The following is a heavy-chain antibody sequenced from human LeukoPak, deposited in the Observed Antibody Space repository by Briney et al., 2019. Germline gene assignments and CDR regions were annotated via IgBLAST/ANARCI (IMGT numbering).Heavy chain of an antibody. CDR1: GFTFSSYA. D-gene: IGHD2-2*01. J-gene: IGHJ6*02. CDR2: IIGSGEST. Sequence: PGGSLRLSCAASGFTFSSYAMGWVRQAPGKGLEWVSAIIGSGESTYYADSVKGRFTISRDNSKNTLYLQMNSLRAEDTAVYYCAKRYCSSTGCSYYYYYGLDVWGQGTTVTVSS. CDR3: AKRYCSSTGCSYYYYYGLDV. V-gene: IGHV3-23*01.